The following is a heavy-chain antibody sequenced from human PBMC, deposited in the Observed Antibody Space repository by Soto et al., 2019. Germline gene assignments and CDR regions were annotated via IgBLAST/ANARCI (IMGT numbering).Heavy chain of an antibody. V-gene: IGHV4-30-2*01. CDR2: IYHSGST. J-gene: IGHJ5*02. Sequence: SETLSLTCAFSGCSISSGGYSWSWIRQPPGKGLEWIGYIYHSGSTYYNPSLKSRVTISVDRSKNQFSLKLSSVTVADTAVYYCARVPGPWGQGTLVTVPQ. CDR3: ARVPGP. CDR1: GCSISSGGYS.